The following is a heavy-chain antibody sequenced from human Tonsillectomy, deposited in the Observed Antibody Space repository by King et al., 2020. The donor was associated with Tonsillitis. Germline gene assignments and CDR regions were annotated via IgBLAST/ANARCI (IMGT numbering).Heavy chain of an antibody. D-gene: IGHD2-21*01. CDR2: FKRKTDGGTT. J-gene: IGHJ5*02. CDR3: TGTNVSGADS. CDR1: GFTFNNAW. V-gene: IGHV3-15*01. Sequence: VQLVESGGDLINPGGSRRLSCAASGFTFNNAWMNWVRQSPGKGLECVGLFKRKTDGGTTDYAATGGGRFTISRDDSIITLYLQMNSLKTEDTAVYYCTGTNVSGADSWGQGTLVTVTS.